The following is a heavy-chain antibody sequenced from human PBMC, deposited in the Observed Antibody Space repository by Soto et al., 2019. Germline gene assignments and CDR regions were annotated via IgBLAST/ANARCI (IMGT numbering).Heavy chain of an antibody. Sequence: QVHLVQSGAEVKNPGASVKVSCKASGYTFTSFYIHWVRQATGQGLEWMSIINPNGGSTNYAQNLQGRVTLTRDTSTNTVYMELSSLRSEDTDVYYCARGLTSGDYWGQGTLVTVSS. CDR1: GYTFTSFY. J-gene: IGHJ4*02. CDR3: ARGLTSGDY. CDR2: INPNGGST. V-gene: IGHV1-46*01.